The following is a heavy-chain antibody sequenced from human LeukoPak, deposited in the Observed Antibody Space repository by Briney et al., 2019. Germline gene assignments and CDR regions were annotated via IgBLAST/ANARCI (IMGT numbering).Heavy chain of an antibody. CDR3: ARDSGYSYGYSFGY. CDR1: GFTVSSNY. D-gene: IGHD5-18*01. J-gene: IGHJ4*02. Sequence: GGSLRLSCAASGFTVSSNYMSWVRQAPGKGLEWVSVIYSGGSTYYADSVKGRFTISRDNSKNTLYLQMNSLRAEDTAVYYCARDSGYSYGYSFGYWGQGTLVTVSS. V-gene: IGHV3-66*01. CDR2: IYSGGST.